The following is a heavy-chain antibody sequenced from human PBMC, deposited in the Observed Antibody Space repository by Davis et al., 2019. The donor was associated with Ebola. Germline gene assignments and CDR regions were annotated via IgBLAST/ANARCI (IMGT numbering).Heavy chain of an antibody. Sequence: MPGGSLRLSCAVYVGSFRGYYWSWIRQPPGKGLEWIGEINHSGSTNYNPSLKSRVTISVDTSKNQVSLRLSSVTAADTAVYYCARGLALVRGAHYGLDVWGQGTTVTVSS. J-gene: IGHJ6*02. CDR3: ARGLALVRGAHYGLDV. CDR1: VGSFRGYY. CDR2: INHSGST. V-gene: IGHV4-34*01. D-gene: IGHD3-10*01.